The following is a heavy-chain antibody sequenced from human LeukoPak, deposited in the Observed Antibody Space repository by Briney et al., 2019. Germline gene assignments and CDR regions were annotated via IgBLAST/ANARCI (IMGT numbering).Heavy chain of an antibody. CDR2: ISAYNGNT. CDR1: GYTFTSNG. Sequence: ASVKVSCKASGYTFTSNGLSWVRQAPGQGLEWMGWISAYNGNTNYAQKVQGRVTLTTDTPTSTAYMELRSLRSDDTAVYYCARVRGRGDYNSWDYWGQGTLVTVSS. J-gene: IGHJ4*02. D-gene: IGHD1-1*01. V-gene: IGHV1-18*01. CDR3: ARVRGRGDYNSWDY.